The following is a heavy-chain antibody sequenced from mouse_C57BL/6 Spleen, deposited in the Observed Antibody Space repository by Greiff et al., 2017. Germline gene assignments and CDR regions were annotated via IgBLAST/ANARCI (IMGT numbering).Heavy chain of an antibody. CDR2: ISSGSSTI. Sequence: DVMLVESGGGLVKPGGSLKLSCAASGFTFSDYGMHWVRQAPEKGLEWVAYISSGSSTIYYADTVKGRFTISRDNAKNTLFLQMTSLRSEDTAMYYCAREQPYYFDYWGQGTTLTVSS. V-gene: IGHV5-17*01. CDR1: GFTFSDYG. CDR3: AREQPYYFDY. D-gene: IGHD6-1*01. J-gene: IGHJ2*01.